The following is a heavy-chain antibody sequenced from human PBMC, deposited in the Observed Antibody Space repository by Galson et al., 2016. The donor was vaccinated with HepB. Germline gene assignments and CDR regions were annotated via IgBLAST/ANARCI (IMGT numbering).Heavy chain of an antibody. V-gene: IGHV3-33*01. D-gene: IGHD6-6*01. Sequence: SLRLSCAASGFTFSNYGMHWVRQAPGKGLEWVALIWYDGSKKYYAESVKGRLTISRDNSKNTLDLQMNSLRAEDTAVYYCARAGIPSPQDIEGRLPPPYYYGMDGWGQGTAVTVSS. J-gene: IGHJ6*02. CDR3: ARAGIPSPQDIEGRLPPPYYYGMDG. CDR2: IWYDGSKK. CDR1: GFTFSNYG.